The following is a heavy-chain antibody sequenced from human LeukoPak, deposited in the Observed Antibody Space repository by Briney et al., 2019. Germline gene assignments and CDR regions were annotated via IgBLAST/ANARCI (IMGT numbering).Heavy chain of an antibody. CDR2: IYTDGSST. D-gene: IGHD3-3*01. CDR3: GREGDFWSGYNFDY. Sequence: GGSLRLSCAASGFSFSSYWMHWVRQAPGKGLEWIGRIYTDGSSTSYADSVKGRFTISRDNAKNTLYLQMNSLTAEDTAVYYCGREGDFWSGYNFDYWGQGTLVTVSS. J-gene: IGHJ4*02. CDR1: GFSFSSYW. V-gene: IGHV3-74*01.